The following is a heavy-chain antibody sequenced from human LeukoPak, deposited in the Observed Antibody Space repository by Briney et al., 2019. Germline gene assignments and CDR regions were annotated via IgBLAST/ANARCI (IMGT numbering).Heavy chain of an antibody. CDR3: ARVRPYPIIDV. CDR2: IYTGVST. D-gene: IGHD6-6*01. CDR1: GFTVSSNY. Sequence: PAGSLRLSCAASGFTVSSNYMSWVRRAPGKGLEWVSVIYTGVSTYYADSVKGRFAISRDNSKNTLYLQMNSLRAEDTAVYYCARVRPYPIIDVWGKGTTVTVSS. J-gene: IGHJ6*03. V-gene: IGHV3-53*01.